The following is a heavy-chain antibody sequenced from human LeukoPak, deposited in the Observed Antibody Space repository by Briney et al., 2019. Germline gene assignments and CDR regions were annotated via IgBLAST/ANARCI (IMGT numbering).Heavy chain of an antibody. CDR1: GFTFSNAW. Sequence: PGGSLRLSCVASGFTFSNAWMSWVRQAPGKGLEWVGRIKSKTDGGTTDYAAPVKGRFTISRDDSKNTLYLQMNSLKTEDTAVYYCTTEDGIVTTIIWYWGQGTLVTVSS. CDR3: TTEDGIVTTIIWY. V-gene: IGHV3-15*01. J-gene: IGHJ4*02. D-gene: IGHD5-12*01. CDR2: IKSKTDGGTT.